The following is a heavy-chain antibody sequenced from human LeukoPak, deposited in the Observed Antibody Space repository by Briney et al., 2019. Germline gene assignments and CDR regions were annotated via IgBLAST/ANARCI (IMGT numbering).Heavy chain of an antibody. CDR2: INPNSGGT. CDR3: ARGEDYGDYRQASDY. D-gene: IGHD4-17*01. Sequence: ASVKVSCKASGYTFTGYYMHWVRQAPGQGLEWMGWINPNSGGTNYAQKFQGRVTMTRDTSISTAYMELSRLRSDDTAAYYCARGEDYGDYRQASDYWGQGTLVTVSS. V-gene: IGHV1-2*02. J-gene: IGHJ4*02. CDR1: GYTFTGYY.